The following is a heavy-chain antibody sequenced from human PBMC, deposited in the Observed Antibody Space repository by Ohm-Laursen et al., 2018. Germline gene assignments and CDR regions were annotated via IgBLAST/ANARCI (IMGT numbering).Heavy chain of an antibody. D-gene: IGHD1/OR15-1a*01. CDR2: IYSGGST. CDR3: ARDRVSTNYGMDV. J-gene: IGHJ6*02. Sequence: SLRLSCAASGFTVSSNYMSWVRQAPGKGLEWVSVIYSGGSTYYADSVKGRFTISRDNSKNTLYLQMNSLRAEDTAVYYCARDRVSTNYGMDVWGQGTTVTVSS. CDR1: GFTVSSNY. V-gene: IGHV3-66*01.